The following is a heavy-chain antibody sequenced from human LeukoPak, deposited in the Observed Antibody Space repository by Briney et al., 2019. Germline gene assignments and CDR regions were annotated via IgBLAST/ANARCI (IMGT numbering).Heavy chain of an antibody. CDR3: ATDYGDYEPIDY. CDR2: ISFDGTNK. J-gene: IGHJ4*02. Sequence: GRSLRVSCTASGVTLSNYAMHWVRRPPGRGVEWVAVISFDGTNKYYGDSVEGRFSVSRDNSKNTLYLQMNSLRPDDTAMYYCATDYGDYEPIDYWGQGTLVTDSS. V-gene: IGHV3-30*04. D-gene: IGHD4-17*01. CDR1: GVTLSNYA.